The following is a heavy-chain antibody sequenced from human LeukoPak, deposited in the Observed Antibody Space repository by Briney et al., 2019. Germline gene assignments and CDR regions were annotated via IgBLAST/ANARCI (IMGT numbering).Heavy chain of an antibody. CDR3: ARELAGPGYYGSGSPFDY. Sequence: GGSLRLSCAASGFTVSSNYMSWVRQAPGKGLEWVSVIYSGGSTYYADSVKGRFTISRDNSKNTLYLQMNSLRAEDTAVYYCARELAGPGYYGSGSPFDYWGQGTLVTVSS. CDR1: GFTVSSNY. J-gene: IGHJ4*02. V-gene: IGHV3-53*01. CDR2: IYSGGST. D-gene: IGHD3-10*01.